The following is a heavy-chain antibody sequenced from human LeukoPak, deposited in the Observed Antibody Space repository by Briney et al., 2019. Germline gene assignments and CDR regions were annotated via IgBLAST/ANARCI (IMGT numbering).Heavy chain of an antibody. CDR2: IYYSGST. J-gene: IGHJ4*02. V-gene: IGHV4-31*03. CDR3: ARDSSGYYSFDY. Sequence: PSETLSLTCTVSGGSISSGGYYWSWIRQHPGKGLEWIGYIYYSGSTYYNPSLKSRVTLSVDTSKNQFSLKLSSVTAADTPVYYCARDSSGYYSFDYWGEGTLVTVSP. D-gene: IGHD3-22*01. CDR1: GGSISSGGYY.